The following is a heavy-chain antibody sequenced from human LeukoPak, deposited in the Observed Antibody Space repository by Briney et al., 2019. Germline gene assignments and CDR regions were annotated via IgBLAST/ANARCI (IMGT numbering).Heavy chain of an antibody. CDR3: ARAWYSWGYYFDY. CDR2: ISSSSSTI. J-gene: IGHJ4*02. CDR1: GFTFNSHA. D-gene: IGHD1-26*01. Sequence: GGSLRLSCATSGFTFNSHAMAWVRQAPGKGLEWVSYISSSSSTIFYADSVKGRFTISRDNAKNSLYLQMHSLRDEDTAVYYCARAWYSWGYYFDYWGQGTLVTVSS. V-gene: IGHV3-48*02.